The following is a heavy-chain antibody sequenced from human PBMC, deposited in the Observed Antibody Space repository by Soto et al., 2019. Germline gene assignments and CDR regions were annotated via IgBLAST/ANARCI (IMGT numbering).Heavy chain of an antibody. CDR3: AKFMADDRQYGGYYYYGMDV. CDR1: TSRFTFSSYA. Sequence: LRLSCAASTSRFTFSSYAMTWVRQAPGKGLEWVSTVSGSGGSTYYADSVKGRFTFSRDNSKNTLYLQMNSLRAEDTAVYYCAKFMADDRQYGGYYYYGMDVWGQGTTVTVSS. D-gene: IGHD4-17*01. V-gene: IGHV3-23*01. J-gene: IGHJ6*02. CDR2: VSGSGGST.